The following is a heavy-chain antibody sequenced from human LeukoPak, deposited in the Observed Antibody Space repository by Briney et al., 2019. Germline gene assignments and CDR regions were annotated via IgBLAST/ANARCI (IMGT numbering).Heavy chain of an antibody. D-gene: IGHD3-16*01. CDR3: ARPHRDYVWGSPDC. V-gene: IGHV3-48*02. Sequence: GGSLRLSCAASGFTLTGYSMNWVRQAPGKGLEWVSYISSSSRTIYYADSVKGRFTILRDNAKNSLYLQMNSLREEGTAVYYCARPHRDYVWGSPDCWGQGTLVTVSS. J-gene: IGHJ4*02. CDR1: GFTLTGYS. CDR2: ISSSSRTI.